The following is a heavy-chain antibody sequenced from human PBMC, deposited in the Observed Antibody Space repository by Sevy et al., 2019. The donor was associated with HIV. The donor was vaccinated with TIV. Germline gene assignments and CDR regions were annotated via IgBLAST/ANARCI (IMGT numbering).Heavy chain of an antibody. Sequence: GGSLRLSCEVSGFTLSTHVMHWVRQAPGKGLDWVAAISYDESTKYYADSVKGRFTISRDNSKNSLFLQMKSLTPEDTAVYYCARDPRLYGDNLEGFDSWGQGTLVTV. CDR1: GFTLSTHV. CDR3: ARDPRLYGDNLEGFDS. CDR2: ISYDESTK. J-gene: IGHJ4*02. V-gene: IGHV3-30*03. D-gene: IGHD4-17*01.